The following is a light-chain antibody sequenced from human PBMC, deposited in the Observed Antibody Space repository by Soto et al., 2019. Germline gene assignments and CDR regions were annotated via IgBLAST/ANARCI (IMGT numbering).Light chain of an antibody. CDR3: QQYGSSPLT. J-gene: IGKJ4*01. CDR1: QSVSSGY. V-gene: IGKV3-20*01. CDR2: GAS. Sequence: EIVLTQSPSTLSLSPGERATLSCRASQSVSSGYLAWYQQKPGQAPRLPIYGASNRATGIPDRFSGSGSGTDFTLTISRLEPEDFAVYYCQQYGSSPLTFGGGTKVDIK.